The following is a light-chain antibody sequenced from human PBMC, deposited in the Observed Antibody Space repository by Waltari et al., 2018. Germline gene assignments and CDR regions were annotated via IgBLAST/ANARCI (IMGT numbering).Light chain of an antibody. V-gene: IGKV1-33*01. CDR2: DAA. CDR1: QDITNY. J-gene: IGKJ5*01. Sequence: DLQLTQSPSSLSASVGDSGTITSQTSQDITNYLNWYQQKAGKAPKLLIYDAANLETGVPPRLRASGSRTDFTFTISNLQLEDIATYYCQQYDRRPPTTFGQGTRLGI. CDR3: QQYDRRPPTT.